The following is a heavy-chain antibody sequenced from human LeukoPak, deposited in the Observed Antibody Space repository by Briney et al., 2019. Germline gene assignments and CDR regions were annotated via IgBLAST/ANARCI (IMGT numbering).Heavy chain of an antibody. J-gene: IGHJ3*01. V-gene: IGHV3-9*01. CDR2: DHI. D-gene: IGHD6-19*01. CDR1: GFTFDDYD. Sequence: SLRLSCEGSGFTFDDYDMHWVRQAPGKGLEWVSSDHINSADSVKGRFAVSRDNAKNSVYLQINSVRPEDTALYFCAKDFGAAVAGTGGALDVWGQGVMVTVSS. CDR3: AKDFGAAVAGTGGALDV.